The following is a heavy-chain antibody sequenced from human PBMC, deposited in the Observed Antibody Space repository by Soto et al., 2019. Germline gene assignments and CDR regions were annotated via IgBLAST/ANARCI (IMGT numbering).Heavy chain of an antibody. J-gene: IGHJ6*02. D-gene: IGHD6-19*01. CDR3: ARELPGWYEAYYYGMDV. Sequence: LRLSCAASGFTVSSNYMSWVRQAPGKGLEWVSVIYSGGSTYYADSVKGRFTISRDNSKNTLYLQMNSLRAEDTAVYYCARELPGWYEAYYYGMDVWGQGTTVTVSS. V-gene: IGHV3-53*05. CDR2: IYSGGST. CDR1: GFTVSSNY.